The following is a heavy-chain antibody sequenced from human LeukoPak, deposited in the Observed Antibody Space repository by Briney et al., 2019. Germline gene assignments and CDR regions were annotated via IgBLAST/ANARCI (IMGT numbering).Heavy chain of an antibody. CDR3: ARLVAGDGYNSGPFYYFDY. CDR2: IYPGGSDT. CDR1: GYSFTSYW. V-gene: IGHV5-51*01. D-gene: IGHD5-24*01. J-gene: IGHJ4*02. Sequence: GESLKISCKGSGYSFTSYWIGWVRQMPGKGLEWMGIIYPGGSDTRYSPSFQGQVTISADKSISTAYLQWSSLKASDTAMYYCARLVAGDGYNSGPFYYFDYWGQGTLVTVSS.